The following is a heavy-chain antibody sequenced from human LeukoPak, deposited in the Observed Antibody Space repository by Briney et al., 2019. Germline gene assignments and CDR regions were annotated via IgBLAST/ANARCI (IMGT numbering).Heavy chain of an antibody. D-gene: IGHD6-19*01. V-gene: IGHV7-4-1*02. J-gene: IGHJ4*02. Sequence: ASVKVSCKASVYTFTNYAMNWVQQAPGQGLEWMGWINTNTGNPTYAQGFTGRFVFSLDTSVSTAYLQINSLKAEDTAVYYCARGNRKIAVDIWGQGTLVTVSS. CDR2: INTNTGNP. CDR1: VYTFTNYA. CDR3: ARGNRKIAVDI.